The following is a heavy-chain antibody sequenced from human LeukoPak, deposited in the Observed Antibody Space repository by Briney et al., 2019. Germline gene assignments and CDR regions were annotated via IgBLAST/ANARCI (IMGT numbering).Heavy chain of an antibody. CDR3: ARKTHTARMNAFDI. D-gene: IGHD5-18*01. CDR2: IYHSGST. V-gene: IGHV4-4*02. CDR1: GGSISSSNW. J-gene: IGHJ3*02. Sequence: SGTLSLTCAVSGGSISSSNWWSWVRQPPGKGLEWIGEIYHSGSTNYNPSLKSRVTISVDKSKNQFSLKLSSVTAADTAVYYCARKTHTARMNAFDIWGQGTMVTVSS.